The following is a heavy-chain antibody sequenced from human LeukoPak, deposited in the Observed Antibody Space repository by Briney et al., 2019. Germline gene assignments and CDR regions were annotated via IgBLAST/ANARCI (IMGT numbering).Heavy chain of an antibody. D-gene: IGHD1-26*01. CDR1: GFTFSGYE. J-gene: IGHJ6*03. V-gene: IGHV3-48*03. Sequence: GGSLRLSCAASGFTFSGYEMNWVRQAPGKGLEWVSYISSSGVTIYYADSVKGRFIISRDNAMNALHLQMSSLRAEDTAVYYCAGENSGSSPGPYSYYYYMDVWGKGTTVTVSS. CDR3: AGENSGSSPGPYSYYYYMDV. CDR2: ISSSGVTI.